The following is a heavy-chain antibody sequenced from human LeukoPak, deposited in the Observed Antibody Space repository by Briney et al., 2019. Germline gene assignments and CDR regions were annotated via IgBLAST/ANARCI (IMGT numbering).Heavy chain of an antibody. J-gene: IGHJ6*02. Sequence: SETLSLTCSLSGDSISRGSSYGGWGRQPPGEGLEWIGRIYYSGTTYYNPSRKSRVTISVGTSKNQFSLKVTAGTAQDSAVHYCARLFTGIAVIPAAIHYYGMDVWGQGNTVTVSS. V-gene: IGHV4-39*01. CDR3: ARLFTGIAVIPAAIHYYGMDV. CDR2: IYYSGTT. D-gene: IGHD6-19*01. CDR1: GDSISRGSSY.